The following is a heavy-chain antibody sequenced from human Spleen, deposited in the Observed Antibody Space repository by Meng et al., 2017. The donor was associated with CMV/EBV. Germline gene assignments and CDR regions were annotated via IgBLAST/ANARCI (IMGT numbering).Heavy chain of an antibody. D-gene: IGHD2-2*01. CDR3: AKDRLRYCSSTSCLNFDY. V-gene: IGHV3-30*02. Sequence: GGSLRLSCAASGFSFSSYGMHWVRQAPGKGLEWVAFIRYDGSNKYYADSVKGRFIISRDNSKNTLYLQMNRLRAEDTAVYYCAKDRLRYCSSTSCLNFDYWGQGTLVTVSS. J-gene: IGHJ4*02. CDR1: GFSFSSYG. CDR2: IRYDGSNK.